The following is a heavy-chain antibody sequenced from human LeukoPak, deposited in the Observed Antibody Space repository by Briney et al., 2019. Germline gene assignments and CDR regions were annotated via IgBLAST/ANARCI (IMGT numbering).Heavy chain of an antibody. V-gene: IGHV3-66*01. CDR2: IYTGGTT. D-gene: IGHD6-6*01. CDR1: GFTFSGSA. J-gene: IGHJ4*02. CDR3: ARDSSSYYFDY. Sequence: PGGSLRLSCAASGFTFSGSAMNWVRQAPGKGLEWVSIIYTGGTTHYADSLNDRFTISRDDSINTLYLQMNSLRAEDTAVYYCARDSSSYYFDYWGQGTLVTVSS.